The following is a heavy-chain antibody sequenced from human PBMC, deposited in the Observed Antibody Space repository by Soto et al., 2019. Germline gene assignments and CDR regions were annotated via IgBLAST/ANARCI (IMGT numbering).Heavy chain of an antibody. Sequence: PGGSLRLSCAASVFSLNDYTLNWVRRAPGKGLECVSSISVSGYISYSDSLRGRVTISRDNAKKSLYLQIISLRAGDAAVYYCARHCSGATGLPGMDVWGRATTVTVSS. J-gene: IGHJ6*02. D-gene: IGHD2-15*01. V-gene: IGHV3-21*01. CDR3: ARHCSGATGLPGMDV. CDR2: ISVSGYI. CDR1: VFSLNDYT.